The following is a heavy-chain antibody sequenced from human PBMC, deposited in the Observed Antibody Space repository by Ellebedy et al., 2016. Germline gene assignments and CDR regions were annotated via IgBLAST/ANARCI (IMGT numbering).Heavy chain of an antibody. J-gene: IGHJ4*02. CDR3: RGYKYYDILTGHYYFDY. D-gene: IGHD3-9*01. CDR1: GFTFSSYS. V-gene: IGHV3-48*02. CDR2: ISSSSSTI. Sequence: GESLKISXAASGFTFSSYSMNWVRQAPGKGLEWVSYISSSSSTIYYADSVKGRFTISRDNAKNSLYLQMNSLRDEDTAVYYCRGYKYYDILTGHYYFDYWGQGTLVTVSS.